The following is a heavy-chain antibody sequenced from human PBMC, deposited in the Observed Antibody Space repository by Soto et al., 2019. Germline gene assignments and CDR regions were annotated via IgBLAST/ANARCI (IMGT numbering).Heavy chain of an antibody. CDR3: ARPPGYISDWYYFDL. V-gene: IGHV1-2*02. CDR1: GYSFIDYY. J-gene: IGHJ4*02. Sequence: GASVKVSCKASGYSFIDYYMHWVRQAPGQGFEWMGRVSPKSGGTNYAQKFEGRVTMTWDTSLNTAYMELSSLISEDTAVYYCARPPGYISDWYYFDLWGQGTLVTVSS. D-gene: IGHD3-9*01. CDR2: VSPKSGGT.